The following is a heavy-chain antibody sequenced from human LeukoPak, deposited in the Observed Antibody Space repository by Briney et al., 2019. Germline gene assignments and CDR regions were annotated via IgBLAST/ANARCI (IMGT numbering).Heavy chain of an antibody. CDR3: ANRYCTSSSCSRTLEN. D-gene: IGHD2-2*01. J-gene: IGHJ4*02. V-gene: IGHV3-23*01. CDR1: GFTFNNYA. Sequence: GGSLRLSCVASGFTFNNYAMCWVRQAPGKGLEWVSTIGGSGAGTYYADSVKGRFTISRDNSKNTLYLLMNSLRAEDTAVYYCANRYCTSSSCSRTLENWGQGTLVTVSS. CDR2: IGGSGAGT.